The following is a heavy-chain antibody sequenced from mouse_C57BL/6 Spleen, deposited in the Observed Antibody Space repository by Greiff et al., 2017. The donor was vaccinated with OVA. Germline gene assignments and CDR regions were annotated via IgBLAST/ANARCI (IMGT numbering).Heavy chain of an antibody. Sequence: EVQLVESGGGLVQPGGSMKLSCAASGFTFSDAWMDWVRQSPEKGLEWVAEIRNKANNHATYYAESVKGRFTISRYDFKSSVYLQMNSLRAEDTDIYYCTRTGSSAWYFDVWGTGTTVTVSS. D-gene: IGHD1-1*01. V-gene: IGHV6-6*01. CDR2: IRNKANNHAT. CDR1: GFTFSDAW. CDR3: TRTGSSAWYFDV. J-gene: IGHJ1*03.